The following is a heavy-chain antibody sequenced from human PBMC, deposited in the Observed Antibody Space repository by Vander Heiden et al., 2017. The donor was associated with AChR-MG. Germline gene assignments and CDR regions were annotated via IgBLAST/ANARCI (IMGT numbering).Heavy chain of an antibody. J-gene: IGHJ6*02. CDR1: GFTFSRYS. V-gene: IGHV3-21*01. CDR3: AGGQQGLDAYYYYGLDV. Sequence: EVQLVESGGGLVKPGGSLRLSCSASGFTFSRYSLNWVRQAPGKGLEWVSSISSRSTYIYYADSVKGRFTISRDNAKNSVYLQMSGLSAEDTAVYYCAGGQQGLDAYYYYGLDVWGQGTTGTVSS. D-gene: IGHD6-19*01. CDR2: ISSRSTYI.